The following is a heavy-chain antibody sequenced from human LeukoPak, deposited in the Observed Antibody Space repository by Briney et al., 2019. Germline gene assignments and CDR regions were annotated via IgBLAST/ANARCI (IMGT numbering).Heavy chain of an antibody. D-gene: IGHD6-19*01. CDR3: AKPRDPRFRSVSFDI. CDR2: LSYDGTNK. J-gene: IGHJ3*02. CDR1: GLTFSGYG. Sequence: GGSLRLSCAASGLTFSGYGIHWVRQAPGKGLEWVAFLSYDGTNKFYADSVKGRFTISGDNSKNTLYLQMNTLRAEDTAIYYCAKPRDPRFRSVSFDIWGQGTMVTVSS. V-gene: IGHV3-30*02.